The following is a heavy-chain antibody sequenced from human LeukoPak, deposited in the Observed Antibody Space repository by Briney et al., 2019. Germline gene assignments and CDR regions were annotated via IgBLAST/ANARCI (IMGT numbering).Heavy chain of an antibody. Sequence: GGSLRLSCAASGFTFSSYAMSWVRQAPGKGLEWVSAISGSGGSTYYADSVKGRFTISRDNSKNTLYLQMNSLRTEDTALYYCAKDGIAATGIGYFYYYMDVWGKGTTVTVSS. CDR2: ISGSGGST. V-gene: IGHV3-23*01. CDR1: GFTFSSYA. D-gene: IGHD6-13*01. CDR3: AKDGIAATGIGYFYYYMDV. J-gene: IGHJ6*03.